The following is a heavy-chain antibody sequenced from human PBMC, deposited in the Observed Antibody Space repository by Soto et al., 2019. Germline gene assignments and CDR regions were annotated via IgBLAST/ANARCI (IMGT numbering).Heavy chain of an antibody. CDR1: EFTFRSYW. CDR3: ARSLPGTYGAFDL. V-gene: IGHV3-74*01. J-gene: IGHJ3*01. Sequence: GRSLRLPCAASEFTFRSYWMHWVRQSPGKGLVWVSRISGDGSSTNYADSVKGRFTISRDNAKNTVYLQIDSLRAEDTAVYYCARSLPGTYGAFDLWGQGTVVTVSS. D-gene: IGHD1-7*01. CDR2: ISGDGSST.